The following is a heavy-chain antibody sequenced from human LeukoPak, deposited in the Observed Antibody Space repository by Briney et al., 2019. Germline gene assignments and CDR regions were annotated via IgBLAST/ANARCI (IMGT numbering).Heavy chain of an antibody. CDR2: ISGSSGTT. CDR3: AKGGSFSFDI. D-gene: IGHD5-12*01. V-gene: IGHV3-23*01. CDR1: GGSFSGYY. J-gene: IGHJ3*02. Sequence: PSETLSLTCAVYGGSFSGYYWSWIRQPPGKGLEWVSGISGSSGTTCYADSVKGRFTISRDNSKNTLDLQMHSLRAEDTAIYFCAKGGSFSFDIWGQGTKVTVSS.